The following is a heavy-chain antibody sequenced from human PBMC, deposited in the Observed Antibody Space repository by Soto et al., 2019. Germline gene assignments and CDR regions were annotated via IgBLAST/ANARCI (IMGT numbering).Heavy chain of an antibody. CDR1: GGTFSSYA. D-gene: IGHD5-18*01. CDR2: IIPIFGTA. V-gene: IGHV1-69*13. J-gene: IGHJ6*02. CDR3: ASFGMDTAMVKYYYYGMDV. Sequence: ASVKVSCKASGGTFSSYAISWVRQAPGQGLEWMGGIIPIFGTANYAQKFQGRVTITADESTSTAYMELSSLRSEDTAVYYCASFGMDTAMVKYYYYGMDVWGQGTTVTVSS.